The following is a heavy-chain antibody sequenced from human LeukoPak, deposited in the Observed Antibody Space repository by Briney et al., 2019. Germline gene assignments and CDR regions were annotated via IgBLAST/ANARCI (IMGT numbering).Heavy chain of an antibody. D-gene: IGHD6-13*01. V-gene: IGHV3-23*01. CDR1: GFTFSSYA. CDR3: AKDRVIAGAGEIDF. CDR2: ISGSGGST. J-gene: IGHJ4*02. Sequence: GGSLRLSCAASGFTFSSYAMSWVRQAPGKGLEWVSAISGSGGSTYYADSVKGRFTISRDNSKNTLYLQMNSLGAEDTAVFYCAKDRVIAGAGEIDFWGQGTLVTVSS.